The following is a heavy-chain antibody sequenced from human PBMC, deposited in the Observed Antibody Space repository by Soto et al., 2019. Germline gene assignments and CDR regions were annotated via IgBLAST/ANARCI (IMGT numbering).Heavy chain of an antibody. V-gene: IGHV3-23*01. CDR3: AKARCTGNSCYVPDY. CDR2: ISGSGSSP. D-gene: IGHD2-8*02. Sequence: GGALRLSFAASGFTFNSYTMAWGRPAPGKGLEWVSSISGSGSSPSYADSVQGRFIIYRDNSRTTLSLQMNSLRAEDTATYYCAKARCTGNSCYVPDYWGHGSLVTVSS. CDR1: GFTFNSYT. J-gene: IGHJ4*01.